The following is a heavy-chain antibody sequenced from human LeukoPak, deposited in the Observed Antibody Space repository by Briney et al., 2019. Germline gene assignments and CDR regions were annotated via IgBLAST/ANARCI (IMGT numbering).Heavy chain of an antibody. CDR3: AKDLAYCSSTSC. V-gene: IGHV3-30*02. CDR2: IRYDGSNK. Sequence: GGSLRLSCAASGFTFSSYGMNWVRQAPGKGLEWVAFIRYDGSNKYYADSVKGRFTISRDNSKNTLYLQMNSLRAEDTAVYYCAKDLAYCSSTSCWGQGTLVTVSS. CDR1: GFTFSSYG. D-gene: IGHD2-2*01. J-gene: IGHJ4*02.